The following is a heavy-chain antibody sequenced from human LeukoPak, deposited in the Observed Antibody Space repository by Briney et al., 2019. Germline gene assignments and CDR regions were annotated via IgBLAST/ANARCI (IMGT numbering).Heavy chain of an antibody. D-gene: IGHD2-21*02. CDR3: AKGGDSYYSYYYMDV. CDR2: ISGSGGST. V-gene: IGHV3-23*01. J-gene: IGHJ6*03. Sequence: GGSLRLSCAASGFTFSNFAMTWVRQAPGKGLEWISAISGSGGSTYYADSVKGRFTSSRDNSKNTLCLQMNSLRADDTAIYYCAKGGDSYYSYYYMDVWGKGTTVTVSS. CDR1: GFTFSNFA.